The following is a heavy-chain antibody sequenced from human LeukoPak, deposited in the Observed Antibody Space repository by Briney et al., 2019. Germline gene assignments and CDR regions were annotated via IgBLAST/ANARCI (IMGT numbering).Heavy chain of an antibody. V-gene: IGHV4-59*01. CDR1: GGSINSYY. J-gene: IGHJ5*02. CDR3: ARGLSSYYPNWFDP. CDR2: IYYSGST. D-gene: IGHD3-10*01. Sequence: SETLSLTCTVSGGSINSYYWSWIRQPPGKGPEWIGYIYYSGSTNYNPSLKSRGTISVDTSKNQFSLKLSSVTAADTAVYYCARGLSSYYPNWFDPWGQGTLVTVSS.